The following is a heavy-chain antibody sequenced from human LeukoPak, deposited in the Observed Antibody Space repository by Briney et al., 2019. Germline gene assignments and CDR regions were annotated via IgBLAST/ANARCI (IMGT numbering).Heavy chain of an antibody. J-gene: IGHJ4*02. V-gene: IGHV3-23*01. CDR1: GFTFSSYA. D-gene: IGHD6-13*01. Sequence: GGSLRLSCAASGFTFSSYAMSWVRQAPGKGLEWVSAISGSGGGTDYADSVKGRFTISRDNSKNTLYLQMNSLRVEDTAVYYCAKDRMELAAGGTTFDYWGQGTLVTVSS. CDR3: AKDRMELAAGGTTFDY. CDR2: ISGSGGGT.